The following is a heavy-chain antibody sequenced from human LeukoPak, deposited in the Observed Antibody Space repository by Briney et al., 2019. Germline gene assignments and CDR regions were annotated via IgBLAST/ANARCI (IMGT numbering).Heavy chain of an antibody. D-gene: IGHD3-10*01. CDR1: GGSIRDTSHS. J-gene: IGHJ4*02. Sequence: SETLSLTCTVSGGSIRDTSHSWGWIRQPPGEGLEWIGSIYYSRTTYYHPSLKSRLTISLDTSKNHLFLKLTSATAADTALYYCAGGATPGVFWGQGILATVSA. CDR3: AGGATPGVF. CDR2: IYYSRTT. V-gene: IGHV4-39*02.